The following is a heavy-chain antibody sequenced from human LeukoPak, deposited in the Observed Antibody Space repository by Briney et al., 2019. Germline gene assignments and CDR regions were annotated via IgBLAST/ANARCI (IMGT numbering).Heavy chain of an antibody. CDR3: ARAQLWLGWFDP. CDR2: INPSGGST. J-gene: IGHJ5*02. D-gene: IGHD5-18*01. Sequence: GASVKVSRKASGYTFTSYYMHWVRQAPGQGLEWMGIINPSGGSTSYAQKFQGRVTMTRDTSTSTVYMELSSLRSEDTAVYYCARAQLWLGWFDPWGQGTLVTVSS. V-gene: IGHV1-46*01. CDR1: GYTFTSYY.